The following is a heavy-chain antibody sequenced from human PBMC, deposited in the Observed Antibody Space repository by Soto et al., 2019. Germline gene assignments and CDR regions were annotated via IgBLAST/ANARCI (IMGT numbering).Heavy chain of an antibody. CDR1: GYTFTSYA. CDR2: INAGNGNT. D-gene: IGHD4-17*01. CDR3: ARDYDYGDYAFGMDV. V-gene: IGHV1-3*01. J-gene: IGHJ6*02. Sequence: ASVKVSCKASGYTFTSYAMHWVRQAPGQRLEWMGWINAGNGNTKYSQKFQGRVTITRDTSASTAYMELSSLRSEDTAVYYCARDYDYGDYAFGMDVWGQGTTVTVSS.